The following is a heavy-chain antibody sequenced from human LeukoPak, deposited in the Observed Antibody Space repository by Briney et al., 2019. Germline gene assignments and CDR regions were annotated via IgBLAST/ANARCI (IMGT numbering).Heavy chain of an antibody. J-gene: IGHJ4*02. CDR3: ARQLMTVGVDY. Sequence: GGSLRLSCAASGFTVSSNYMTWVRQAPGKGLEWVSVIYSGGSTYYADSVKGRFTISRDNSKNTLNLQMNSLRAEDTAVYYCARQLMTVGVDYWGQGTLVTVSS. D-gene: IGHD2-15*01. V-gene: IGHV3-53*01. CDR2: IYSGGST. CDR1: GFTVSSNY.